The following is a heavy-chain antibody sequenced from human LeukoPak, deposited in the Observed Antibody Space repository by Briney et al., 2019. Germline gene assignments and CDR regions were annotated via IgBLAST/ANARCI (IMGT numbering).Heavy chain of an antibody. D-gene: IGHD3-10*01. Sequence: GGSLRLSCAASGFTFSSYAMHWVRQAPGKGLEWVAVISYDGSNKYYADSVKGRFTISRDNSKNTLYLQMNSLRAEDTAVYYCAKDYGSGSYYPLLTFDYWGQGTLVTVSS. J-gene: IGHJ4*02. CDR3: AKDYGSGSYYPLLTFDY. V-gene: IGHV3-30-3*01. CDR1: GFTFSSYA. CDR2: ISYDGSNK.